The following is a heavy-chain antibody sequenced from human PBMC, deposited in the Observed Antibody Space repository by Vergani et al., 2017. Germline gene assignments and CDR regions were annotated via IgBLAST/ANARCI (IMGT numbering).Heavy chain of an antibody. CDR1: GYTFTGYY. D-gene: IGHD3-3*01. Sequence: QVQLVQSGAEVKKPGASVKVSCKASGYTFTGYYMHWVRQAPGQGLEWMGWINPNSGGTNYAQKFQGRVTITADESTSTAYMELSSLRSEDTAVYYCAREFDVGGPGYFDLWGRGTLVTVSS. CDR3: AREFDVGGPGYFDL. CDR2: INPNSGGT. J-gene: IGHJ2*01. V-gene: IGHV1-2*02.